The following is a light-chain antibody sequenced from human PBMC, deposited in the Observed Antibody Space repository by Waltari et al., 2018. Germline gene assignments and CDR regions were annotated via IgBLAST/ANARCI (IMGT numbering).Light chain of an antibody. CDR3: SSYTATNSLWV. Sequence: QSALTQPASVSGSPGQSIPISCTGTSNDVGRYNFVSWYQQHPGKAPQLIIYAVTNRHSGAFHRFSGSKSGNTASLTISGLQPDDEADYYCSSYTATNSLWVFGTGTTLTVL. CDR1: SNDVGRYNF. V-gene: IGLV2-14*03. CDR2: AVT. J-gene: IGLJ1*01.